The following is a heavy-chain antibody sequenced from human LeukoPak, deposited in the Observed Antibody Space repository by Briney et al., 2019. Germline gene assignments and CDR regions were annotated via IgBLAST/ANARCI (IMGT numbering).Heavy chain of an antibody. Sequence: PGGSLRLSCAASGFTFSSFWMTWVRQAPGKGLEWVANINHDGSEKYYVDSVKGRFTISRDNAENSLYLQMNSLRAEDTAMYYCPSPRRYDYWGQETLAPVPP. CDR3: PSPRRYDY. J-gene: IGHJ4*02. V-gene: IGHV3-7*02. CDR1: GFTFSSFW. CDR2: INHDGSEK. D-gene: IGHD4-17*01.